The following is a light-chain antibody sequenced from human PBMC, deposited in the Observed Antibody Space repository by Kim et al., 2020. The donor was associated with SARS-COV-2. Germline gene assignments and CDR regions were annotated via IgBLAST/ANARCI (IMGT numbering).Light chain of an antibody. CDR2: AAS. J-gene: IGKJ2*01. CDR3: QQTFIMPYT. Sequence: SASVGDRVTITCRASQTITNYLNWYHQKPGTAPKLLIYAASNLQRGVPSRFSGSQSGTDFTLTISSLQPEDFGIYYCQQTFIMPYTFGQGTKLEI. V-gene: IGKV1-39*01. CDR1: QTITNY.